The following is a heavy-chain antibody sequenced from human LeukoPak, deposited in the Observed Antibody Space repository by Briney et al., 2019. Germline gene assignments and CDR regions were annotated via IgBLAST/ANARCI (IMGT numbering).Heavy chain of an antibody. V-gene: IGHV3-74*01. CDR1: DFPFSNYW. Sequence: GGSLRLSCAASDFPFSNYWMHWVRQVPGERLTWVSRISSDGTKIGYAASVKGRFIISRDNGKNTLSLRMNTLGVEDTAIYYCVRDSPRAFDLWGRGTMVTVSS. CDR2: ISSDGTKI. J-gene: IGHJ3*01. CDR3: VRDSPRAFDL.